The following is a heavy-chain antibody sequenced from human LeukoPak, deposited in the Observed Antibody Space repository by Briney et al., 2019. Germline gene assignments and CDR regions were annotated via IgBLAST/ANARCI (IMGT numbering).Heavy chain of an antibody. J-gene: IGHJ6*03. CDR3: ARAFYGSVTILLAPSKQYYYYYMDV. CDR1: GYTFTGYY. Sequence: ASVKVSCKASGYTFTGYYTHWVRQAPGQGLEWMGWINPNSGGTNYAQKFQGRVTMTRDTSISTAYMELSRLRSDDTAVYYCARAFYGSVTILLAPSKQYYYYYMDVWGKGTTVTVSS. CDR2: INPNSGGT. V-gene: IGHV1-2*02. D-gene: IGHD3-10*01.